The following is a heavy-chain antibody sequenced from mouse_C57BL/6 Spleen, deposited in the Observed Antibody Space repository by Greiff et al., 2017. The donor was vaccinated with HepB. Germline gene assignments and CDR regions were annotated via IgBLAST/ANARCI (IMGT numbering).Heavy chain of an antibody. CDR3: AREPYSNPYYFDY. V-gene: IGHV1-54*01. J-gene: IGHJ2*01. Sequence: QVQLQQSGAELVRPGTSVKVSCKASGYAFTNYLIEWVKQRPGQGLEWIGVINPGSGGTNYNEKFKGKATLTADKSSSTAYMQLSSLTSEDSAVYFCAREPYSNPYYFDYWGQGTTLTVSS. D-gene: IGHD2-5*01. CDR2: INPGSGGT. CDR1: GYAFTNYL.